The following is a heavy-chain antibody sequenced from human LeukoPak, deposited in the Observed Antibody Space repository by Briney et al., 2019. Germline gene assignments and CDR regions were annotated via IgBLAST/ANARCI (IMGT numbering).Heavy chain of an antibody. V-gene: IGHV3-48*01. CDR1: GFTFSSYS. CDR2: ISSSSSTI. Sequence: PGGSLRLSCAASGFTFSSYSMNWVRQAPGKGLEWVSYISSSSSTIYYADSVKGRFTISRDNAKNSLYLQMNSLRAEDTAVYYCARDDFWSGYGRAYFDYWGQGTLVTVSS. CDR3: ARDDFWSGYGRAYFDY. D-gene: IGHD3-3*01. J-gene: IGHJ4*02.